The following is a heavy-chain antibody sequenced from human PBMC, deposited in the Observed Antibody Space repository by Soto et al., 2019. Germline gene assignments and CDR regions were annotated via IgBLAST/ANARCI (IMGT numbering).Heavy chain of an antibody. CDR1: GFTFSSYA. V-gene: IGHV3-23*01. CDR2: ISGSGGST. Sequence: GGSLRLSCAASGFTFSSYAMSWVRQAPGKGLEWVSAISGSGGSTYYADSVKGRFTISRDNSKNTLYLQMNSLRAEDTAVYYCAKVPSFTMIVVVITTVRFDYWGQGTLVTVSS. CDR3: AKVPSFTMIVVVITTVRFDY. J-gene: IGHJ4*02. D-gene: IGHD3-22*01.